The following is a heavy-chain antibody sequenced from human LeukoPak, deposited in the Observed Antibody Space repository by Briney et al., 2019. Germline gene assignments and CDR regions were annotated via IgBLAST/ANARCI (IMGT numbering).Heavy chain of an antibody. CDR1: GFTFSRYP. J-gene: IGHJ4*02. D-gene: IGHD6-13*01. CDR3: VREDSSSWAY. Sequence: GGSLRLLCSASGFTFSRYPMHWLRQPPRKRLEYVSAITSDGGRTFYADSVKGRFTISRDKSKNTLYLQMSSLRTEDAAVYYCVREDSSSWAYWGRGTLVTVSS. CDR2: ITSDGGRT. V-gene: IGHV3-64D*06.